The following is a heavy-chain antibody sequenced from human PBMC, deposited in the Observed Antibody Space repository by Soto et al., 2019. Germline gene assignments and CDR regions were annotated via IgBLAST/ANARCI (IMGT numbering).Heavy chain of an antibody. J-gene: IGHJ4*02. V-gene: IGHV5-51*01. CDR1: GYSFTSYW. CDR2: IYPGDSDT. D-gene: IGHD3-10*01. Sequence: GESLKISCKGSGYSFTSYWIGWVRQMPGKGLEWMGIIYPGDSDTRYSPSLQGQVTISADKSISTAYLQWSSLKASDTAMYYCARGGIAARRVTMVRGVINFDYWGQGTLVTVSS. CDR3: ARGGIAARRVTMVRGVINFDY.